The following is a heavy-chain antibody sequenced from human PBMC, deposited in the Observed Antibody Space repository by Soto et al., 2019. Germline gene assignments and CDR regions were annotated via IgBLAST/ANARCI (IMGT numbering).Heavy chain of an antibody. J-gene: IGHJ6*03. CDR2: ISGSGGST. V-gene: IGHV3-23*01. Sequence: GGSLRLSCAASGFTFSSYAMSWVRQAPGKGLEWVSAISGSGGSTYYADSVKGRFTISRDNSKNTLYLQMNSLRAEDTAVYYCAKGRVGWIQLFGGDYYMDVWGKGTTVTVSS. D-gene: IGHD5-18*01. CDR1: GFTFSSYA. CDR3: AKGRVGWIQLFGGDYYMDV.